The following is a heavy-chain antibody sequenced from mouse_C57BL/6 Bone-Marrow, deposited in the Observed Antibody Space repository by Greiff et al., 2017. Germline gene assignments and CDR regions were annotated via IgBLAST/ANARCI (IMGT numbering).Heavy chain of an antibody. CDR1: GYTFTSYD. Sequence: QVQLQQSGPELVKPGASVKLSCKASGYTFTSYDINWVKQRPGQGLEWIGWSYPRDGSTQYNEKFKGKATLTVDTSSSTAYMEHHSLTSEDSAVYFCARLEFDGSSGDWYFDVWGTGTTVTGSS. CDR3: ARLEFDGSSGDWYFDV. J-gene: IGHJ1*03. V-gene: IGHV1-85*01. CDR2: SYPRDGST. D-gene: IGHD1-1*01.